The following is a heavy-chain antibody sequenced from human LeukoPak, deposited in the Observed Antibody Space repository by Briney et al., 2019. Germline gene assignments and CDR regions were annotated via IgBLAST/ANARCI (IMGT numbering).Heavy chain of an antibody. CDR1: GYTFTSYG. CDR2: ISAYNGDT. J-gene: IGHJ5*02. CDR3: ARERSFGIAAAVSWFDP. D-gene: IGHD6-13*01. Sequence: ASVKVSCKASGYTFTSYGISWVRQAPGQGLEWMGWISAYNGDTNYAQKLQGRVTMTTDTSTSTAYMELRSLRSDDTAVYYCARERSFGIAAAVSWFDPWGQGTLVTVSS. V-gene: IGHV1-18*01.